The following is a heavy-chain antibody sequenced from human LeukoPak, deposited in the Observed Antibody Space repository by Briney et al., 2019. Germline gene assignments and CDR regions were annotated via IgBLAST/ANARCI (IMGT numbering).Heavy chain of an antibody. CDR1: GYVFTDYF. V-gene: IGHV1-2*06. D-gene: IGHD1-1*01. J-gene: IGHJ4*02. CDR2: INCNSGGT. CDR3: ARDLSSTSNWESDF. Sequence: GASVKVSCKASGYVFTDYFLHWVRQAPGQGPEWMGRINCNSGGTMYAQNLQGRVTMTRVTSITTAYMELSSLTSDDTAVYYCARDLSSTSNWESDFWGRGTLVTVSS.